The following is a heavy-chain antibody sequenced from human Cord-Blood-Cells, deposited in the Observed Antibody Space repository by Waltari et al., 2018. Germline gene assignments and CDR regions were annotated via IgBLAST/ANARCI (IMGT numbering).Heavy chain of an antibody. V-gene: IGHV4-39*07. CDR3: ASYPPPKYGSSTSCYVGYYFDY. CDR1: GASISSSSYY. CDR2: IYYSGRT. Sequence: QLQLQESGPGLVKPSETLSLTCTVSGASISSSSYYWGWIRQPPGKGLEWIGRIYYSGRTYDNQSLRGRVTRSVDASKNQFSRKLSSVTAVDTAVYYCASYPPPKYGSSTSCYVGYYFDYWGQGTLVTVSS. D-gene: IGHD2-2*01. J-gene: IGHJ4*02.